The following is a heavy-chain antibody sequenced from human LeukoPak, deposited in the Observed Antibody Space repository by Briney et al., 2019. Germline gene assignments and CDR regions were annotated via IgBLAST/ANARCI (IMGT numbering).Heavy chain of an antibody. D-gene: IGHD6-13*01. CDR3: ANFALAAADNIDY. Sequence: GGSLRLSCAASGFTFRTYAMSWVRQAPGKGLEWVSAISGSGDNTYYADSVEGRFTISRDNSKNTLALQMNSLRAEDTAVYYCANFALAAADNIDYWGQGTLVTVSS. CDR2: ISGSGDNT. V-gene: IGHV3-23*01. J-gene: IGHJ4*02. CDR1: GFTFRTYA.